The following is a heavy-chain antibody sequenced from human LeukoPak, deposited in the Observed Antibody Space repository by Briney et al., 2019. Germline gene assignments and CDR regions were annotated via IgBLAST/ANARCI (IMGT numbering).Heavy chain of an antibody. CDR3: ARVETGSGSYYNVIHY. D-gene: IGHD3-10*01. Sequence: SETLSLTCTVSGGSISSSSDYWGWIRQPPGKGLEWIGSIHYSGSTYYNPSLKSRVTISVDTSKNQFSLKLSSVTAADTAVYYCARVETGSGSYYNVIHYWGQGTLVTVSS. CDR2: IHYSGST. V-gene: IGHV4-39*07. J-gene: IGHJ4*02. CDR1: GGSISSSSDY.